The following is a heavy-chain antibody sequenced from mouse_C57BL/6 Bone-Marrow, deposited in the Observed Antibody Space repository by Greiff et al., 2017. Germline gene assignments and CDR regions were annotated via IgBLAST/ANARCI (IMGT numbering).Heavy chain of an antibody. CDR3: TTRTFIPFDY. J-gene: IGHJ2*01. CDR1: GFNIKDDY. D-gene: IGHD1-2*01. CDR2: IDPENGDT. V-gene: IGHV14-4*01. Sequence: VQLQQSGAELVRPGASVKLSCTASGFNIKDDYMHWVKQRPEQGLEWIGWIDPENGDTEYASKFQGKATITADTSSNTAYLQLSSLTSEDTAVYYCTTRTFIPFDYWGQGTTLTVSS.